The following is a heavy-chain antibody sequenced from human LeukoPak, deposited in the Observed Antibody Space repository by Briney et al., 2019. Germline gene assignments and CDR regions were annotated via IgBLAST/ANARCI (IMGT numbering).Heavy chain of an antibody. D-gene: IGHD3-10*01. CDR1: RFTFRSYG. Sequence: VQPGRSLRLSCAASRFTFRSYGMHRVRQAPGKGLEWVAVISYDGSDKYYADFVKGRFTISRDNSKNTLYLQMNSLRAEDTAVYYCAKDLYYYGSGSYFFDYWGQGTLVTVSS. J-gene: IGHJ4*02. CDR3: AKDLYYYGSGSYFFDY. CDR2: ISYDGSDK. V-gene: IGHV3-30*18.